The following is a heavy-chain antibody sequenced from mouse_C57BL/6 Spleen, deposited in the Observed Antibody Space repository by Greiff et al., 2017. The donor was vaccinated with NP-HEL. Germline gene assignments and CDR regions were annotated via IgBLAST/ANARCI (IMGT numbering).Heavy chain of an antibody. Sequence: EVHLVESGGGLVKPGGSLKLSCAASGFTFSSYAMSWVRQTPEKRLEWVATISDGGSYTYYPDNVKGRFTISRDNAKNNLYLQMSHLKSEDTAMYYCARDRGTTVGAYWGQGTLVTVSA. CDR3: ARDRGTTVGAY. D-gene: IGHD1-1*01. V-gene: IGHV5-4*01. CDR2: ISDGGSYT. CDR1: GFTFSSYA. J-gene: IGHJ3*01.